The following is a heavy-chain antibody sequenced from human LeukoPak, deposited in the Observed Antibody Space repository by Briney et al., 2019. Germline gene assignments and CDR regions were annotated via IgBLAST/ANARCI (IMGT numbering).Heavy chain of an antibody. V-gene: IGHV3-21*06. CDR2: ITSVSSYK. D-gene: IGHD5-24*01. Sequence: GGSLRLSCKASGFTFSNYAMNWVRQAPGKGLEWVSSITSVSSYKYYTDSVKGRFTISRDNAKNSLHLQMNSLRAEDTAIYYCTRVGYIDEGIDYWGQGTLVTVSS. CDR3: TRVGYIDEGIDY. J-gene: IGHJ4*02. CDR1: GFTFSNYA.